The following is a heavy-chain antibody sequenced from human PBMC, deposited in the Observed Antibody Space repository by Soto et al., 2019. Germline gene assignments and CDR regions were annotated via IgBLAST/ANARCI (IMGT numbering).Heavy chain of an antibody. J-gene: IGHJ4*02. V-gene: IGHV4-31*03. CDR1: GGSITSGSYY. D-gene: IGHD3-22*01. CDR2: IYYSGST. Sequence: QVQLQESGPGLVKPSQTLSLTCTVSGGSITSGSYYWSWIRQHPGEGLEWIGYIYYSGSTYYNPSLKSRVTISIDTSKNHFSLKLSSVTAADTAVYYCARASYHDNSGHDYWGRGTLVTVSS. CDR3: ARASYHDNSGHDY.